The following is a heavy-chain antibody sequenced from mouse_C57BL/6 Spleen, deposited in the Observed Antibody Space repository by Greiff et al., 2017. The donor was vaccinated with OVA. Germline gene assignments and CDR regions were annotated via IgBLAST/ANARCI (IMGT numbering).Heavy chain of an antibody. D-gene: IGHD1-1*02. J-gene: IGHJ3*01. CDR2: IDPSDSYT. CDR3: ARGDYVAY. V-gene: IGHV1-69*01. Sequence: QVQLQQPGAELVMPGASVKLSCKASGYTFTSYWMHWVKQRPGQGLEWIGEIDPSDSYTNYNQKFKGKSTLTVDKSSSTAYMQLSSLTSEDSAVYYCARGDYVAYWGQGTLVTVSA. CDR1: GYTFTSYW.